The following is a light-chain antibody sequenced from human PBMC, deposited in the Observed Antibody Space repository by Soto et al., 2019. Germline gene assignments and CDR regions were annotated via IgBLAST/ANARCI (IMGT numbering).Light chain of an antibody. V-gene: IGKV3D-7*01. Sequence: EIAVTQSPASLSLSPGESVTLSCRTSQTISGNYLSWYQRRPGQAPRLLIFCASIRATDIPARFSGSGSGRDFTLASTSLEPEDFAVYYCHQNYDLPWTFGQGTKLEMK. CDR2: CAS. CDR1: QTISGNY. CDR3: HQNYDLPWT. J-gene: IGKJ2*02.